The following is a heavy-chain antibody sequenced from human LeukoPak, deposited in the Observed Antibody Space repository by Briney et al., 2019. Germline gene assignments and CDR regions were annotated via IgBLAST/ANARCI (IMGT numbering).Heavy chain of an antibody. CDR3: ARRRIGVLRGVTGPPDY. J-gene: IGHJ4*02. D-gene: IGHD3-10*01. CDR2: TSYDGTYN. Sequence: GRSLRLSCAASGFTFSSCAMYWVRQAPGKGLEWVAITSYDGTYNYYADSVKGRFTISRDNSHSTLHLQMNSLRAEDTAVYYCARRRIGVLRGVTGPPDYWGQGTLVTVSS. V-gene: IGHV3-30*04. CDR1: GFTFSSCA.